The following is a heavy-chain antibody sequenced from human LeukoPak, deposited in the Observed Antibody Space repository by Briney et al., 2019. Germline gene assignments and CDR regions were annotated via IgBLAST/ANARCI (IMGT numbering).Heavy chain of an antibody. CDR2: MNPNSGNT. D-gene: IGHD3-3*01. CDR3: ARSYYDFWSGYVMGYYYYMDV. CDR1: GYTFTGYY. J-gene: IGHJ6*03. V-gene: IGHV1-8*03. Sequence: ASVKVSCKASGYTFTGYYMHWVRQATGQGLEWMGWMNPNSGNTGYAQKFQGRVTITRNTSISTAYMELSSLRSEDTAVYYCARSYYDFWSGYVMGYYYYMDVWGKGTTVTVSS.